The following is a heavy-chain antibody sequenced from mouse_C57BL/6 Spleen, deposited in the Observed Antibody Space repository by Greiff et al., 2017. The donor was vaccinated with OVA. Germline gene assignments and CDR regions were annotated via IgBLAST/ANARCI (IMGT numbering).Heavy chain of an antibody. Sequence: KQRTEQGLEWIGRIDPEVGETKYAPKFQGKATITADTSSNTAYLQLSSLTSEDTAVYYCARDRGSTFDYWGQGTTLTVSS. CDR3: ARDRGSTFDY. CDR2: IDPEVGET. J-gene: IGHJ2*01. V-gene: IGHV14-2*01. D-gene: IGHD1-1*01.